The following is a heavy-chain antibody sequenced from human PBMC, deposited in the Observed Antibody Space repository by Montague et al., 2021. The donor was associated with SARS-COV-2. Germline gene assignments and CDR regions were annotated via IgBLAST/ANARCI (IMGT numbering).Heavy chain of an antibody. CDR1: GFSPSTSEVG. CDR3: AHFGILRYFDP. Sequence: VKPTQTLTLTCTFSGFSPSTSEVGVGWIRQPPGKAPEFLALIXGDDDNRDKPSLKSRLTITKVTSKNQVVLTMTNVDPVDTATYYCAHFGILRYFDPWGQGTLVTVSS. J-gene: IGHJ5*02. D-gene: IGHD3-9*01. V-gene: IGHV2-5*02. CDR2: IXGDDDN.